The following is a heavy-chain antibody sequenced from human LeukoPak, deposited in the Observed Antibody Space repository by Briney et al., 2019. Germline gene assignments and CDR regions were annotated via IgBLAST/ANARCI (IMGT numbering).Heavy chain of an antibody. J-gene: IGHJ4*02. Sequence: SETLSLTCTVSGXSISSYYWSWIRQPPGKGQEWIGYIYYSGSTNYNPSLRSRVTISVDTSKNQFSLKLSSVTAADTAVYYCARGGNYGDYDGYFDYWGQGTLVTVSS. CDR2: IYYSGST. D-gene: IGHD4-17*01. CDR3: ARGGNYGDYDGYFDY. V-gene: IGHV4-59*08. CDR1: GXSISSYY.